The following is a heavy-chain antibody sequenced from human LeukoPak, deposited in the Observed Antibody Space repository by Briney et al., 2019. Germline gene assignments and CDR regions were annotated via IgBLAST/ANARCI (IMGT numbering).Heavy chain of an antibody. Sequence: PSETLSLTCTVSGGSISSGSYYWSWIRQPAGKGLEWIGRIYTSGSTNYNPSLKSRVTISVDTSKNQFSLKLSSVTAADTAVYYCAREKYYYDSSGYYFDYWGQGTLVTVSS. J-gene: IGHJ4*02. D-gene: IGHD3-22*01. CDR3: AREKYYYDSSGYYFDY. CDR1: GGSISSGSYY. V-gene: IGHV4-61*02. CDR2: IYTSGST.